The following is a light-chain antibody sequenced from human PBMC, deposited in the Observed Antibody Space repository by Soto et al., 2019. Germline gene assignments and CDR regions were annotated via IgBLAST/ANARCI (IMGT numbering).Light chain of an antibody. V-gene: IGKV1-33*01. CDR1: QDISNY. J-gene: IGKJ3*01. Sequence: DIQMTQSPSSLSASVGDRVTITCQASQDISNYLNWYQQKPGKAHKLLIYDASNLETGVPSRFNGSGSGTDFTFTIIGLQPEDIATYYCQQYDNLPLTFGSGTKVDIK. CDR3: QQYDNLPLT. CDR2: DAS.